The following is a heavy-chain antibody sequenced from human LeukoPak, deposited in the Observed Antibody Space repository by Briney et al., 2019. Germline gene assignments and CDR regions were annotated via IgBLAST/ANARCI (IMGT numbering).Heavy chain of an antibody. J-gene: IGHJ4*02. CDR2: INHSGST. Sequence: SETLSLTCAVYGGSFSGYYWSWIRQPPGKGLEWIGEINHSGSTNYNPSLKSRVTISVDTSKNQFSLKLSSMTAADTAVYYCARRAIVLRALDYWGQGTLVTVSS. D-gene: IGHD2/OR15-2a*01. CDR3: ARRAIVLRALDY. CDR1: GGSFSGYY. V-gene: IGHV4-34*01.